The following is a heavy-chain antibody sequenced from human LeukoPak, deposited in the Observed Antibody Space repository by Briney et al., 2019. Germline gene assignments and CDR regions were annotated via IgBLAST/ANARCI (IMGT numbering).Heavy chain of an antibody. J-gene: IGHJ4*02. CDR2: FDPEDGET. V-gene: IGHV1-24*01. D-gene: IGHD3-22*01. CDR1: GYTLTELS. CDR3: ATATSGYYYDGSGYYGHY. Sequence: ASVKVSCKVSGYTLTELSMHWVRQAPGKGLEWMGGFDPEDGETIYAQKFQGRVTMTEDTSTDTAYMELSSLRSEDTAVYYCATATSGYYYDGSGYYGHYWGQGTLVTVSS.